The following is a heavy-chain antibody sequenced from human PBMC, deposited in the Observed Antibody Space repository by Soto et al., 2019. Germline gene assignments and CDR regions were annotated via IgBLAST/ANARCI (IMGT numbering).Heavy chain of an antibody. J-gene: IGHJ5*02. CDR3: ARGGGTILAPLP. V-gene: IGHV1-2*02. D-gene: IGHD3-3*01. CDR2: INSNSGAT. Sequence: ASVKVSCKASGYTFTGYFMHWVRQAPGQGLEWMGWINSNSGATKYAQKFQGRVTLSRDASSSTAYMELSGLRSDDTAVYYCARGGGTILAPLPWGQGTLVTVSS. CDR1: GYTFTGYF.